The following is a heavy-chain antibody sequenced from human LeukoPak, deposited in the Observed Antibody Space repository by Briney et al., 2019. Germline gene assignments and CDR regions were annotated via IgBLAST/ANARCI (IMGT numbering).Heavy chain of an antibody. CDR2: IYYSGST. CDR3: ARAGGSSLNFDY. CDR1: GGSISSYY. V-gene: IGHV4-59*01. J-gene: IGHJ4*02. Sequence: SETLSLTCTVSGGSISSYYWSWIRQPPGKGLEWIGYIYYSGSTNYNPSLKSRVTISVDTSKNQFSLKLSSVTAADTAVYYCARAGGSSLNFDYWGQGTLVTVSP. D-gene: IGHD6-13*01.